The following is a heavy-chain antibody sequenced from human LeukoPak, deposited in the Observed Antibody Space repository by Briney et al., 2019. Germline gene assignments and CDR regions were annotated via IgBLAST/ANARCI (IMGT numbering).Heavy chain of an antibody. Sequence: RASVKVSCKASGYTFTGYYMHWVRQAPGQGLEWMGWINPNSGGTNYAQKFQGRVTMTRDTSISTAYMELSRLRSDDTAVYYCAREGYSYGSTLYYYYYMDVWGKGTTVTISS. J-gene: IGHJ6*03. CDR1: GYTFTGYY. CDR2: INPNSGGT. D-gene: IGHD5-18*01. V-gene: IGHV1-2*02. CDR3: AREGYSYGSTLYYYYYMDV.